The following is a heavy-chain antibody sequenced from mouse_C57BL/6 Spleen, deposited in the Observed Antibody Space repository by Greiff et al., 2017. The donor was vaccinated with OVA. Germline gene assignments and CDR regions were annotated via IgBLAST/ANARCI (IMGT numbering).Heavy chain of an antibody. D-gene: IGHD2-1*01. Sequence: EVQLQESVAELVRPGASVKLSCTASGFNIKNTYMHWVKQRPEQGLEWIGRIDPANGNTKYAPKFQGKATITAETSSNTAYLQLSSLTSEDTAIYYCADIYYGNYYAMDYWGQGTSVTVSS. CDR3: ADIYYGNYYAMDY. CDR1: GFNIKNTY. J-gene: IGHJ4*01. CDR2: IDPANGNT. V-gene: IGHV14-3*01.